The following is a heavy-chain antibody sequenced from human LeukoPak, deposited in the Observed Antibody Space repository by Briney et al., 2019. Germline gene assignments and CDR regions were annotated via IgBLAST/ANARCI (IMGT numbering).Heavy chain of an antibody. J-gene: IGHJ4*02. CDR1: GGSISSYY. V-gene: IGHV4-4*07. Sequence: SETLSLTCTVSGGSISSYYWSWIRQPAGKGLESIGHISTSGSTNYNPSLKSRVTMSVDTSKNQFSLKLSSVTAADTAVYYCARRISRVRTFENWGQGTLVTVSS. D-gene: IGHD3-3*02. CDR3: ARRISRVRTFEN. CDR2: ISTSGST.